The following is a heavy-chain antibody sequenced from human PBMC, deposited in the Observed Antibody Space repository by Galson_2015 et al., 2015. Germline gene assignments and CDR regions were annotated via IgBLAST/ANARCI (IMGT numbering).Heavy chain of an antibody. CDR3: AKEGEEHTMCGEEGQLEY. CDR1: GFTFSSYA. Sequence: SLRLSCAASGFTFSSYAMSWVRQAPGKGLEWVSAISGSGGNTYYADSVKGRFTISRDISKNTLYLQMNSLRAEDTAIYYCAKEGEEHTMCGEEGQLEYWGQGTLVTVSS. J-gene: IGHJ4*02. D-gene: IGHD3-10*02. V-gene: IGHV3-23*01. CDR2: ISGSGGNT.